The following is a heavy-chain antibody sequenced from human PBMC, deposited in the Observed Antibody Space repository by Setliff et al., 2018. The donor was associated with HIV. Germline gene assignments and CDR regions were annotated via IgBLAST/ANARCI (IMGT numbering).Heavy chain of an antibody. J-gene: IGHJ3*02. CDR3: ARGNSYGPFDI. Sequence: PGESLKISCAASGFTLSDHYMDWVRQAPGKGLEWVGRTRNKAKSYSTEYAASVKGRFTFLRDDSKNSVYLQMNGLKTEDTAVYFCARGNSYGPFDIWGQGTMVTVSS. CDR2: TRNKAKSYST. V-gene: IGHV3-72*01. CDR1: GFTLSDHY. D-gene: IGHD5-18*01.